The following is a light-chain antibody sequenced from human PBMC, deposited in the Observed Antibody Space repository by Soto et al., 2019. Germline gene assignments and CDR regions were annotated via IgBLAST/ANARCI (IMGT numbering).Light chain of an antibody. CDR2: LGS. Sequence: DIVMTQSPLSLPVTPGEPASISCRSSQSLLHSNGYNYLDWYLQKPGQSPQLLIYLGSNRASGVPDRFSGSGSGTDFTLKISRVEAEDVGVYYCKQALQTPYTFGQGTKVESK. J-gene: IGKJ2*01. CDR3: KQALQTPYT. CDR1: QSLLHSNGYNY. V-gene: IGKV2-28*01.